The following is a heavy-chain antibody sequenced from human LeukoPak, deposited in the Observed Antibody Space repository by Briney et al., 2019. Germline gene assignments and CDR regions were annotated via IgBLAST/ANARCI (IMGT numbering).Heavy chain of an antibody. J-gene: IGHJ4*02. CDR3: AKHRGSSGADARPAEY. V-gene: IGHV3-23*01. CDR1: GFTFTSYI. Sequence: GGSLRLSCAASGFTFTSYIMSWVRQAPGKGLEWVSTVTSSGSYTYYADSVKGRFTISRDNSKNTVYLEVNSLRAEDTAVYYCAKHRGSSGADARPAEYWGQGTLVTVSS. D-gene: IGHD5-12*01. CDR2: VTSSGSYT.